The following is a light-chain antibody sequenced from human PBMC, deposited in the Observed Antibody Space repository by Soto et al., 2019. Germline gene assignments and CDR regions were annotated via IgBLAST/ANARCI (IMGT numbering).Light chain of an antibody. CDR3: QSYDSSIYV. Sequence: QSVLTQPPSVSGAPGQRVTISCTGSSSNIGAGYDVHWYQQLPGTAPKLLIYGNSNRPSGVPDRFSGSKSGTSASLAITGLQAEDEADYYCQSYDSSIYVFVTGTKVTVL. CDR2: GNS. V-gene: IGLV1-40*01. CDR1: SSNIGAGYD. J-gene: IGLJ1*01.